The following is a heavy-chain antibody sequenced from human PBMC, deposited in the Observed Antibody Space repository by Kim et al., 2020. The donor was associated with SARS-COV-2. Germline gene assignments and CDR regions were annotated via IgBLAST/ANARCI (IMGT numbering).Heavy chain of an antibody. V-gene: IGHV4-34*01. J-gene: IGHJ2*01. CDR2: INHSGNT. D-gene: IGHD3-9*01. CDR3: ARGEIPGYDFLTGYIRYWFFDV. Sequence: SETLSLTCAVYGGSFSGYYWTWIRQPPGKGLEWIGEINHSGNTNYNPSLKSRVTISVDTSKSQFSLKLSSVTAADTAVYYCARGEIPGYDFLTGYIRYWFFDVWGRDTLVTVSS. CDR1: GGSFSGYY.